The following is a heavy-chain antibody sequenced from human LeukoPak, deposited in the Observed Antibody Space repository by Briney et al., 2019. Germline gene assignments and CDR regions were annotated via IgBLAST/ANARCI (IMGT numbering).Heavy chain of an antibody. D-gene: IGHD4-17*01. V-gene: IGHV3-23*01. J-gene: IGHJ3*02. Sequence: GGSLSLSCAASGFTFSTYAMSWLGPAPGKGLEGVSAISGSGSATYYADSVKGRFTISRDNSKNTLYLQMNSLRAEDTAVYYCAKDQYGEAFDIWGPGTMVTVSS. CDR1: GFTFSTYA. CDR2: ISGSGSAT. CDR3: AKDQYGEAFDI.